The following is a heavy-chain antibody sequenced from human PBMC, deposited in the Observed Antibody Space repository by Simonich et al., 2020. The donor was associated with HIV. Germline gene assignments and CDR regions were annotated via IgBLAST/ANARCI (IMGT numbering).Heavy chain of an antibody. CDR2: IYYSGGA. V-gene: IGHV4-61*01. J-gene: IGHJ4*02. D-gene: IGHD3-22*01. CDR3: ARRAGSYYYDSSGPFDY. Sequence: QVQLQESGPGLVKPSETLSLTCAVSGYSISSGYYWSWIRQPPGKGLEWIGYIYYSGGANTNPSRKSRVTISVDTSKNQFSLKLSSVTAADTAVYYCARRAGSYYYDSSGPFDYWGQGTLVTVSS. CDR1: GYSISSGYY.